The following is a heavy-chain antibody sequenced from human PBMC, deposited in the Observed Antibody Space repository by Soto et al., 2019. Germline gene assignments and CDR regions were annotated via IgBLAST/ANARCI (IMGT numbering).Heavy chain of an antibody. V-gene: IGHV4-30-2*06. CDR2: IYPSGNT. CDR3: ARGGYDFWSGLDP. J-gene: IGHJ5*02. CDR1: GGSISSGSYS. D-gene: IGHD3-3*01. Sequence: QLQLQESGSVLVKPSQTLSLTCVVSGGSISSGSYSWSWMRQSPGGGLEWLGYIYPSGNTYYNPSLKNRVTMSIDRSKNQFSLKLSSVTAADTAVYYCARGGYDFWSGLDPWGQGTLVTVSS.